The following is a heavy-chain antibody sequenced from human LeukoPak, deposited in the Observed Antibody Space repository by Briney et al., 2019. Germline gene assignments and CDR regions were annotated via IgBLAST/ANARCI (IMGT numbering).Heavy chain of an antibody. J-gene: IGHJ4*02. V-gene: IGHV3-23*01. CDR3: AKDQKSIAATGYDY. D-gene: IGHD6-13*01. CDR1: GFTFATYA. CDR2: ISGSGGST. Sequence: GGSLRLSCAVSGFTFATYAMSWVRQAPGKGLEWVSTISGSGGSTYYADSVKGWFTISRDNSKNTLFLQMNSLRADDTAVYFCAKDQKSIAATGYDYWGQGTRVTVSS.